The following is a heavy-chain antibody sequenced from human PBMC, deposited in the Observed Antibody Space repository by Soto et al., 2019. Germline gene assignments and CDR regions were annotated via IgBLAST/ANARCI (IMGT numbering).Heavy chain of an antibody. V-gene: IGHV3-30*18. J-gene: IGHJ6*02. CDR1: GFTFSSYG. CDR2: ISYDGSNK. Sequence: LRLSCAASGFTFSSYGMHWVRQAPGKGLEWVAVISYDGSNKYYADSVKGRFTISRDNSKNTLYLQMNSLRAEDTAVYYCAKDRGYSSSWYGVYYYYYYGMDVWGQGTTVTVSS. CDR3: AKDRGYSSSWYGVYYYYYYGMDV. D-gene: IGHD6-13*01.